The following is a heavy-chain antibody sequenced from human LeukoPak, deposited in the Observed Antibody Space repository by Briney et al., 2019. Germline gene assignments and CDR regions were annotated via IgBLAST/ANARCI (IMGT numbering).Heavy chain of an antibody. CDR2: INPNSGGT. J-gene: IGHJ4*02. V-gene: IGHV1-2*06. CDR1: GYTVIDYF. Sequence: GASVKVSCKASGYTVIDYFIHWVRQAPGQGLEWMGRINPNSGGTEYAQNFQGRVTMTWDTSISASYMELNRLTSNDTAVYYCARDLSSTPNWELDYWGQGTLVTVSS. CDR3: ARDLSSTPNWELDY. D-gene: IGHD7-27*01.